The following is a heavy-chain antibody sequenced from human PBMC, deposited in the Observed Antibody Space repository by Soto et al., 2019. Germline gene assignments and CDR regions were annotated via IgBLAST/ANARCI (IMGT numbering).Heavy chain of an antibody. CDR3: ARRRVYSGTREYYYYYGMDV. J-gene: IGHJ6*02. CDR1: GYTFTSYG. V-gene: IGHV1-18*01. CDR2: ISAYNCNT. Sequence: ASVKVSCKASGYTFTSYGISWVRQAPGQGLEWMGWISAYNCNTNYAQKLQGRVTMTTDTSTSTAYMELRSLRSDDTAVYYCARRRVYSGTREYYYYYGMDVWGQGTTVTVSS. D-gene: IGHD1-26*01.